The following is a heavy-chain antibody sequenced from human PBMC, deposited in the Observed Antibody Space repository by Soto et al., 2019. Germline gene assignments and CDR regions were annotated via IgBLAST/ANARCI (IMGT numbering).Heavy chain of an antibody. CDR2: FDPEDGET. J-gene: IGHJ4*02. V-gene: IGHV1-24*01. CDR1: GYTLTELS. CDR3: ATGLILDCSGGSCYEARDY. D-gene: IGHD2-15*01. Sequence: ASVKVSCKVSGYTLTELSMHWVRQAPGKGLEWMGGFDPEDGETIYAQKFQGRVTMTEDTSTGTAYMELSSLRSEDTAVYYCATGLILDCSGGSCYEARDYWGQGTLVTVSS.